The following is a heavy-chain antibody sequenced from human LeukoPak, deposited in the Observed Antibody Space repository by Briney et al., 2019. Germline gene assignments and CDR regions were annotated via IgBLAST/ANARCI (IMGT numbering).Heavy chain of an antibody. CDR1: GYTFTGYW. V-gene: IGHV1-69*13. CDR2: IIPIFDTP. Sequence: GASVKLSCKAFGYTFTGYWMHWVRQAPGQGPEWMGGIIPIFDTPTYAQKFQGRVTINADESTSTAYMELTSLTSEDTAVYYCARTLGYCSGDRCFGNNWFDPWGQGTLVTVSS. J-gene: IGHJ5*02. CDR3: ARTLGYCSGDRCFGNNWFDP. D-gene: IGHD2-15*01.